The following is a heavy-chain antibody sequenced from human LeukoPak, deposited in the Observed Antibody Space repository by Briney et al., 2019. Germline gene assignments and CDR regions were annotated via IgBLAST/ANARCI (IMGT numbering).Heavy chain of an antibody. V-gene: IGHV3-23*01. CDR2: ISGSGSST. CDR3: AKCPTDYDTLTGYYPFDY. J-gene: IGHJ4*02. Sequence: GGSLRLSCAASGFTFSSYVMTWVRQAPGKGLEWVSAISGSGSSTFYGDSVKGRFTISRDNSKNTLYLQMNRLRAEDTAVYYCAKCPTDYDTLTGYYPFDYWGQGTLLTVSS. D-gene: IGHD3-9*01. CDR1: GFTFSSYV.